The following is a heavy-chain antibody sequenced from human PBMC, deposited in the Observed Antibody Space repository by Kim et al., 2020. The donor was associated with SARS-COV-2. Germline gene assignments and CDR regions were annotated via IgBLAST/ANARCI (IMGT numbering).Heavy chain of an antibody. J-gene: IGHJ4*02. V-gene: IGHV3-21*01. CDR2: ISSSSSYI. CDR1: GFTFSSYS. Sequence: GSLRLSCAASGFTFSSYSMNWVRQAPGKGLEWVSSISSSSSYIYYADSVKGRFTISRDNAKNSLYLQMNSLRAEDTAVYYCARDFYGDLTRGDWGQGTLVTVSS. CDR3: ARDFYGDLTRGD. D-gene: IGHD4-17*01.